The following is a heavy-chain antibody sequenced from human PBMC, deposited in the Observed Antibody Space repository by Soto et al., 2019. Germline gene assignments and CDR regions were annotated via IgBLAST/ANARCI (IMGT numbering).Heavy chain of an antibody. Sequence: QVQLVESGGGLVQPGGSLRLSCTASGFVFSKYGMHWVRQAPGKGLEWVAVTSYDGSTEFYAESVKGRFTVSRDNSENTLYLQMNSLRVGDTAVYFCARSDVDCSGGTCFSFGFEYWGQGTPVTVSS. V-gene: IGHV3-30*03. CDR1: GFVFSKYG. J-gene: IGHJ4*01. CDR3: ARSDVDCSGGTCFSFGFEY. CDR2: TSYDGSTE. D-gene: IGHD2-15*01.